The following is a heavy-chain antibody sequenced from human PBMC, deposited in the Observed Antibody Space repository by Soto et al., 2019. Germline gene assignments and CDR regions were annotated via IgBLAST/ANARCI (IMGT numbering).Heavy chain of an antibody. CDR3: ARGSWQLAGDY. Sequence: GAAVKVSWDASGYTFTSCCFSWVSQAPRQGLEWMGWISAYNGNTNYAQMLQGRVTMTADTSTSTAYIELRSLRSDDTAVYYCARGSWQLAGDYWGQGTLVTVSS. J-gene: IGHJ4*02. CDR2: ISAYNGNT. D-gene: IGHD6-6*01. V-gene: IGHV1-18*04. CDR1: GYTFTSCC.